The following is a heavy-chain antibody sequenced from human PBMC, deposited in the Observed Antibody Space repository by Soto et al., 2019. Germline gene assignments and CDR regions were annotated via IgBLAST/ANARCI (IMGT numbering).Heavy chain of an antibody. CDR2: IVVGSGNT. V-gene: IGHV1-58*01. CDR1: GFTFTNSA. D-gene: IGHD3-3*01. CDR3: AAALTIFGGYYYYYYGMDV. Sequence: GASVKVSCKASGFTFTNSAVQWVRQARGQRLEWIGWIVVGSGNTNYAQKFQERVTITRDMSTSTAYMELSSLRSEDTAVYYCAAALTIFGGYYYYYYGMDVWGQGTTVTVSS. J-gene: IGHJ6*02.